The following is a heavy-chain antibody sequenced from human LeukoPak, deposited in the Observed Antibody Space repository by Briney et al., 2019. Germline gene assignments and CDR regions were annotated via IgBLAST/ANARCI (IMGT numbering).Heavy chain of an antibody. CDR3: AKCVGREDYFDY. V-gene: IGHV3-23*01. Sequence: GGSLRLSCAASGFTFSSYAMSWVRQAPGKGLGWVSVISGSGGSTYYADSVKGRFTISRDNSKNTLYLQMNSLRAEDTAVYYCAKCVGREDYFDYWGQGTLVTVSS. J-gene: IGHJ4*02. CDR2: ISGSGGST. D-gene: IGHD1-26*01. CDR1: GFTFSSYA.